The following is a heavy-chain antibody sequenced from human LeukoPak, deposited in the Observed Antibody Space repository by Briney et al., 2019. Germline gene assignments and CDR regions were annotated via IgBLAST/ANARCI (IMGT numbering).Heavy chain of an antibody. J-gene: IGHJ4*02. V-gene: IGHV3-33*01. CDR1: GFTFSSYG. D-gene: IGHD4-17*01. Sequence: PGGSLRLSCAASGFTFSSYGMHWVRQAPGKGLEWVAVIWYDGSNKYYADSVKGRFTISRDNSKNTLYLQMNSLRAEDTAVYYCARDRELNGDDIPDYWGQGTLVTVSS. CDR2: IWYDGSNK. CDR3: ARDRELNGDDIPDY.